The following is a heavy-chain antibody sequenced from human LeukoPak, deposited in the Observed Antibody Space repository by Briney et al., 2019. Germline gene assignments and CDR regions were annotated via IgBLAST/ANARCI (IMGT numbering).Heavy chain of an antibody. V-gene: IGHV4-4*07. CDR3: AREGCSSTSCYRRRSYYYYGMDV. CDR2: IYTSGST. Sequence: SETLSLTCTVSGGSISSYYWSWIRQPAGKGLEWIGRIYTSGSTNYNPSLKSRVTMSVDTSKNQFSLKLSSVTAADTAVYYCAREGCSSTSCYRRRSYYYYGMDVWGQGPRSPSP. D-gene: IGHD2-2*01. CDR1: GGSISSYY. J-gene: IGHJ6*02.